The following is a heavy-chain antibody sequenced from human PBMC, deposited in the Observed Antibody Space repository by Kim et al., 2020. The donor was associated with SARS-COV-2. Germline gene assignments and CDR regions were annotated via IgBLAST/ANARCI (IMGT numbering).Heavy chain of an antibody. CDR2: IYSGGST. J-gene: IGHJ3*02. D-gene: IGHD6-13*01. CDR1: GFTVSSNY. Sequence: GGSLRLSCAASGFTVSSNYMSWVRQAPGKGLEWVSVIYSGGSTYYADSVKGRFTISRDNSKNTLYLQMNSLRAEDTAVYYCARPSRIAAAGSGAFDIWGQGTMVTVSS. V-gene: IGHV3-53*01. CDR3: ARPSRIAAAGSGAFDI.